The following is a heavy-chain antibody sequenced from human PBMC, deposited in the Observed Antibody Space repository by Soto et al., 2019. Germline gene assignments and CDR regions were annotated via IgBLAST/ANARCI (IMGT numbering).Heavy chain of an antibody. CDR2: TYYRSKWYN. J-gene: IGHJ6*02. Sequence: SETLSLPCAISGDSVSSNSAAWNWIRQSPSRGLEWLGRTYYRSKWYNDYPISVKGRITINPDTSKNRFSLQLNSVTPEDTALYYCARPYGDLGYGMDVWGQGTTVTVSS. CDR3: ARPYGDLGYGMDV. D-gene: IGHD4-17*01. V-gene: IGHV6-1*01. CDR1: GDSVSSNSAA.